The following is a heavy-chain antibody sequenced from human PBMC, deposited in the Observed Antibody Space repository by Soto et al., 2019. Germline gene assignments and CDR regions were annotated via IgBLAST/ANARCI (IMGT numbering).Heavy chain of an antibody. D-gene: IGHD6-13*01. CDR1: GFTFTRYS. Sequence: SLRLSCAASGFTFTRYSMNWVRQAPGKGLEWVSSISSSSSYIYYADSVKGRFTISRDNAKNSLYLQMNSLRAEDTAVYYCARDVAAAGFDYWGQGTLVTVS. V-gene: IGHV3-21*01. J-gene: IGHJ4*02. CDR3: ARDVAAAGFDY. CDR2: ISSSSSYI.